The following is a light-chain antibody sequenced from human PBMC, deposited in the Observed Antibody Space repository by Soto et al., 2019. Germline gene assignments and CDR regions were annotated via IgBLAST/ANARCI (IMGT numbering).Light chain of an antibody. J-gene: IGLJ1*01. CDR1: SSNIGNNY. Sequence: QSVLTQPPSGSAAPGQKVTISCSGSSSNIGNNYVSWYQQFPGTAPKLLIYDNNKRPSGIPDRFSGSKSGTSATLGITGLQTGDEADYYCGTWDSSLSAYVFGTGTKVTVL. CDR2: DNN. V-gene: IGLV1-51*01. CDR3: GTWDSSLSAYV.